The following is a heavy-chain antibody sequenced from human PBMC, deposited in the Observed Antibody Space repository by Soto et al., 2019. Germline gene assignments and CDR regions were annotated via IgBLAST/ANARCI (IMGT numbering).Heavy chain of an antibody. CDR1: GYSFITXD. V-gene: IGHV1-8*01. Sequence: QVQLVQSGAEVRKPGASVKVSCKASGYSFITXDINWXXXXXGQGLEWMGWMNPTSGRTGCAQKFQGRLTMTXXXXXXTXXXXXXXXXXXXXXXXXXXXXPASLDPWGQGTLVTVSS. CDR3: XXXPASLDP. J-gene: IGHJ5*02. CDR2: MNPTSGRT.